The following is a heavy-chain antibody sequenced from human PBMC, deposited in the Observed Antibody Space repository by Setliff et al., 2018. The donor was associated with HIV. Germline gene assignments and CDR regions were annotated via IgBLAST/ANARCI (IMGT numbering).Heavy chain of an antibody. CDR1: GGSISSHY. J-gene: IGHJ6*03. V-gene: IGHV4-59*11. CDR2: IYYSGST. D-gene: IGHD2-2*01. CDR3: VRGYCSSTTCYEDYYYMDV. Sequence: SETLSLTCTVSGGSISSHYWSWIRQPPGKGLEWIGYIYYSGSTNYNPSLKSRVTISVDKSKSQFSLKLNSVTAADTAVYYCVRGYCSSTTCYEDYYYMDVWGKGSTVTVSS.